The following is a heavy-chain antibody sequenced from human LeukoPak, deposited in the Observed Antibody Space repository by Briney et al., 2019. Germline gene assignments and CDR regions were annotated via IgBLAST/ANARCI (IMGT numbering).Heavy chain of an antibody. D-gene: IGHD1-26*01. V-gene: IGHV4-59*01. CDR2: MYYSGRT. J-gene: IGHJ6*02. CDR3: ARTFSESYYYYGMDV. CDR1: GGSISGYY. Sequence: PSETLSLTCTVSGGSISGYYWSWIRQPPGKGLEWIGYMYYSGRTNYNPSLKSRVTISVDTSKNQFSLKLSSVTAADTAVYYCARTFSESYYYYGMDVWGQGTTVTVSS.